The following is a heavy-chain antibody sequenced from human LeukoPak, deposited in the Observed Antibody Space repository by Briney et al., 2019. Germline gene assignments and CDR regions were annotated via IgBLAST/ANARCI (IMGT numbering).Heavy chain of an antibody. CDR1: GGSFSGYY. D-gene: IGHD3-3*01. Sequence: PSETLSLTCAVSGGSFSGYYWSWIRQSPGKGLEWIAEIHYKGATSHKPSLETRVTISGDTPKNQISLKVTSVTAADTAVYYCARGILGSFYFDVWGRGTLVTVS. CDR2: IHYKGAT. J-gene: IGHJ2*01. CDR3: ARGILGSFYFDV. V-gene: IGHV4-34*01.